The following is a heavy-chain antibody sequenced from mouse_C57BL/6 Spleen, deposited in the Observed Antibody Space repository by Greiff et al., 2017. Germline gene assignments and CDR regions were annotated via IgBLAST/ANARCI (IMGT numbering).Heavy chain of an antibody. J-gene: IGHJ4*01. Sequence: QVQLKESGPGLVQPSQCLSITCTVSGFSFTSYGVHWVRQSPGKGLEWLGVIWRGGSTDYNAAFMSRLSITKDNSKSQVFFKMNSLQADDTAIYYCASSPAYAPYAMDYWGQGTSVTVSS. CDR3: ASSPAYAPYAMDY. CDR1: GFSFTSYG. CDR2: IWRGGST. D-gene: IGHD2-12*01. V-gene: IGHV2-5*01.